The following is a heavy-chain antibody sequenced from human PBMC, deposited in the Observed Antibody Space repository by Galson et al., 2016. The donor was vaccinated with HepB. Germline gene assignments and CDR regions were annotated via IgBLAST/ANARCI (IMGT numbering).Heavy chain of an antibody. Sequence: SLRLSCAASGFSIGIYAMNWVRQAPGKGLEWVSYIDDVGSALYYADSVKGRFTISRDNAKNSLYLQMNSLGDEDTAVYYCARDNLRGYAIDYWGQGSLVTVSS. V-gene: IGHV3-48*03. D-gene: IGHD5-18*01. J-gene: IGHJ4*02. CDR3: ARDNLRGYAIDY. CDR2: IDDVGSAL. CDR1: GFSIGIYA.